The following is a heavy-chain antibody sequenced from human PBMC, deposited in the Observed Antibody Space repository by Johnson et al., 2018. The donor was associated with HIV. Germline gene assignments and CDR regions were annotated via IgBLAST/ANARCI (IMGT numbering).Heavy chain of an antibody. CDR3: TRDGDNGAFDI. CDR2: IYSGGST. D-gene: IGHD4-17*01. J-gene: IGHJ3*02. CDR1: GFTVSSNY. Sequence: VQLVESGGGVVQPGRSLRLSCAASGFTVSSNYMSWVRQAPGKGLEWVSVIYSGGSTYYTDSVKGRFTMTRENAKNTLYLQMNFLRAEDTAMYYCTRDGDNGAFDIWGQGTMVTVSS. V-gene: IGHV3-66*01.